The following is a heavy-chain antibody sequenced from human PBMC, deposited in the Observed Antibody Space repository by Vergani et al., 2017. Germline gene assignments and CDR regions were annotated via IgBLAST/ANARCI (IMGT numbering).Heavy chain of an antibody. J-gene: IGHJ4*02. V-gene: IGHV1-69*12. Sequence: QVQLVQSGAEVKQPGSSVKLSCKASGGTFSSYAISWVRQAPGQGLEWMGGIIYIFGTANYAQKVQGRVTITADESTSTAYMELSSLRSEDTAVYYCASGYSSCLMRAFDYWGQGTLVTVSS. CDR3: ASGYSSCLMRAFDY. CDR1: GGTFSSYA. D-gene: IGHD6-19*01. CDR2: IIYIFGTA.